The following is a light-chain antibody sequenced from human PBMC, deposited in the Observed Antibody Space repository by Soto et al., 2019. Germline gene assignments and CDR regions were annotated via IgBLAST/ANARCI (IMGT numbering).Light chain of an antibody. CDR1: SSDVGSYNL. CDR3: CSYAGSSTGVV. J-gene: IGLJ2*01. V-gene: IGLV2-23*01. CDR2: EGS. Sequence: QSVLPQPPSASGTPGQGVTISCSGTSSDVGSYNLVSWYQQHPGKAPKLMIYEGSKRPSGVSNRFSGSKSGNTASLTISGLQAEDEADYYCCSYAGSSTGVVFGGGTKLTVL.